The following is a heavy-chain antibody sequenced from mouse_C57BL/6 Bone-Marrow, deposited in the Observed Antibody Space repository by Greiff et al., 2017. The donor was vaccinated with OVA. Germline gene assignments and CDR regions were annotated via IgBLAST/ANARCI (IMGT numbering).Heavy chain of an antibody. Sequence: VKLVESGPGLVAPSQSLSITCTVSGFSLTSYGVDWVLQPPGKGLEWLGVIWGGVSTNYNSALMSRLSIIKDNSKSQVFFKMNSLQTAHTAMYYCAIHSRDLGGGMDYWGQGTSVTVSA. CDR1: GFSLTSYG. CDR2: IWGGVST. V-gene: IGHV2-9*01. CDR3: AIHSRDLGGGMDY. J-gene: IGHJ4*01.